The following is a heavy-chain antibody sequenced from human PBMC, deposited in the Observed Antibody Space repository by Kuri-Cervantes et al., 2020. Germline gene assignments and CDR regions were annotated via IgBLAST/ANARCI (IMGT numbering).Heavy chain of an antibody. V-gene: IGHV1-69*13. CDR2: IIPIFGTA. D-gene: IGHD3-16*02. Sequence: SVKVSCKASGYTFTSYYMHWVRQAPGQGLEWMGGIIPIFGTANYAQKFQGRVTITADESTSTAYMELSSLRSEDTAVYYCARARVRAGVIADFDYWGQGTLVTVSS. J-gene: IGHJ4*02. CDR3: ARARVRAGVIADFDY. CDR1: GYTFTSYY.